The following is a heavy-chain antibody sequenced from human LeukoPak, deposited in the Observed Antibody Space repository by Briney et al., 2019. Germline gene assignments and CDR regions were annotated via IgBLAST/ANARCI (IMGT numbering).Heavy chain of an antibody. J-gene: IGHJ4*02. D-gene: IGHD6-13*01. CDR1: GYSISSGYY. Sequence: SETLSLTCAVSGYSISSGYYWGWIRQPPGKGLEWIGSIYHSGSTYCNPSLMSRVTISVDTSKNQFSLRLSSVTAADTAVYYCARSKSSSWYFDYWGQGTLVPVSS. CDR3: ARSKSSSWYFDY. V-gene: IGHV4-38-2*01. CDR2: IYHSGST.